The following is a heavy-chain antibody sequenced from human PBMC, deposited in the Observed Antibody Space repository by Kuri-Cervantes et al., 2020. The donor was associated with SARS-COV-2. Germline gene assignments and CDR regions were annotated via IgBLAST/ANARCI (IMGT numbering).Heavy chain of an antibody. D-gene: IGHD6-13*01. Sequence: GGSLRLSCAASGFTFSSYGRHWVRQSPGKGLVWVSRINCDGSSTSCADSVKGRFTISRDNSKNYLYLQVNSLRVEDTGIYYCAIEVGYTTYYYYMDVWGNGTAVPVSS. CDR1: GFTFSSYG. CDR2: INCDGSST. CDR3: AIEVGYTTYYYYMDV. V-gene: IGHV3-74*01. J-gene: IGHJ6*03.